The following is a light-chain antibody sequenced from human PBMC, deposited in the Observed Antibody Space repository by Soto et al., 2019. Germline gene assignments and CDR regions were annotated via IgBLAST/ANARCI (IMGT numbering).Light chain of an antibody. V-gene: IGKV3-20*01. Sequence: EIVLTQSPGTLSLSPGEGATLSCRASQSVSSSYLAWYQQKPGQAPRLLIYGASSRASGIPDRFSGSESGTDFTLTINRLEPEDFAVYYCQQYGGSPWTFGQGTKVEIK. CDR1: QSVSSSY. CDR2: GAS. CDR3: QQYGGSPWT. J-gene: IGKJ1*01.